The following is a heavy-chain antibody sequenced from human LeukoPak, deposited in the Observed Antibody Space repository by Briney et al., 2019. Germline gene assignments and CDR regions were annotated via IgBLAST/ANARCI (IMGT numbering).Heavy chain of an antibody. Sequence: GASVKVSCKASGYTFTSYGISWVRQAPGQGLEWMGWISAYNGNTNYAQKLQGRVTMTTDTSTITAYMELRSLRSDDTAVYYCARNIVVVPAASRPGFDPWGQGTLVTVSS. D-gene: IGHD2-2*01. CDR2: ISAYNGNT. CDR1: GYTFTSYG. V-gene: IGHV1-18*01. CDR3: ARNIVVVPAASRPGFDP. J-gene: IGHJ5*02.